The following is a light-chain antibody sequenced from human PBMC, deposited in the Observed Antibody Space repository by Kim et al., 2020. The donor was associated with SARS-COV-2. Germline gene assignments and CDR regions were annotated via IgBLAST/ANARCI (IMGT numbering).Light chain of an antibody. J-gene: IGLJ1*01. V-gene: IGLV3-19*01. CDR3: NSRDSSGNHYV. Sequence: ALGQTFRITCQGDSLRSYYAGWYQQKPGQAPVLVIYGKNNRPSGIPDRFSGSSSGNTASLTITGAQAEDEADYYCNSRDSSGNHYVFGTGTKVTVL. CDR1: SLRSYY. CDR2: GKN.